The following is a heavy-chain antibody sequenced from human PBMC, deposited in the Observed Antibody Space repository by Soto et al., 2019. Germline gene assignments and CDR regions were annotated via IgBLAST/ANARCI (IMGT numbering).Heavy chain of an antibody. J-gene: IGHJ4*02. CDR3: AKAKSSGWYFSDY. CDR1: GFTFSSYD. Sequence: GGSLRLSCACTGFTFSSYDMSWVRQAPGKGLEWVSTIRGSGGSTYYADSVKGRFTISRDNSKNTLYLQMNSLRAKDTAVYYCAKAKSSGWYFSDYWGQGTLVTVSS. CDR2: IRGSGGST. V-gene: IGHV3-23*01. D-gene: IGHD6-19*01.